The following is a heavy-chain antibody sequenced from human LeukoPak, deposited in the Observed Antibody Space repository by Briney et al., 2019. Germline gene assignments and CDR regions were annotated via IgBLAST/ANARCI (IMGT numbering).Heavy chain of an antibody. CDR2: IRYDGSNK. CDR3: AKGAHASYYYYMDV. CDR1: GFTFSSYG. V-gene: IGHV3-30*02. Sequence: GGSLRLSCAASGFTFSSYGMHWVRQAPGKGLEWVAFIRYDGSNKYYADSVKGRFTISRDNSKNTLYLQMNSLRAEDTAAYYCAKGAHASYYYYMDVWGKGTTVTVSS. J-gene: IGHJ6*03.